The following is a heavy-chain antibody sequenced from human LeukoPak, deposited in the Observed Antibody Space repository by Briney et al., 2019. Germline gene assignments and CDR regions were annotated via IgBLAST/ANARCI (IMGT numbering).Heavy chain of an antibody. CDR3: ARARTGFDL. CDR2: LYYTGST. CDR1: GGPLSNDY. Sequence: KPSETLSLTCTVSGGPLSNDYWSWLRPPPGKGLECIGYLYYTGSTNYNPSLKSRVTISVDTSKNQLSLKLSSVTAADSAVYYCARARTGFDLWGQGALVTVSS. J-gene: IGHJ5*02. V-gene: IGHV4-59*01. D-gene: IGHD1-1*01.